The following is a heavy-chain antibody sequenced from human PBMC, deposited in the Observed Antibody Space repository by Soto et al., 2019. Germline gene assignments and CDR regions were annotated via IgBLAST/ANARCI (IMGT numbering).Heavy chain of an antibody. CDR1: GYTFTSYG. CDR3: AREGSIVLMVYATNYYYYGWDV. V-gene: IGHV1-18*01. Sequence: ASVPVSCPASGYTFTSYGISWVRPATGQGLEWMGWISAYNGNTNYAQKLQGRVTMTTDTSTSTAYMELRSLRSDDTAVYYCAREGSIVLMVYATNYYYYGWDVWGQGTTVTVSS. CDR2: ISAYNGNT. D-gene: IGHD2-8*01. J-gene: IGHJ6*02.